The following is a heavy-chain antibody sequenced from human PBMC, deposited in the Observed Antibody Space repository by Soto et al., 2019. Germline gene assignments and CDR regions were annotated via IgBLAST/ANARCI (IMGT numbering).Heavy chain of an antibody. D-gene: IGHD4-17*01. Sequence: QVQLQQWGAGLLKPSETLSLTCAVYGGSFSGYYWSWIRQPPGKGLAWIGEINHSGSTNYNPSLKSRVTISVDTSKNQFSLKLSSVTAADTAVYYCARGHYGDYILNYWGQGTLVTVSS. CDR1: GGSFSGYY. V-gene: IGHV4-34*01. CDR3: ARGHYGDYILNY. CDR2: INHSGST. J-gene: IGHJ4*02.